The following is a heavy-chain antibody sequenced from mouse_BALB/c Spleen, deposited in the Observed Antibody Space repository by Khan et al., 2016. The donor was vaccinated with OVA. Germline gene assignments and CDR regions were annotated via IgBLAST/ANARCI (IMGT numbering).Heavy chain of an antibody. CDR1: GFTFSTYG. Sequence: EVQGVESGGDLVKPGGSLKLSCAASGFTFSTYGMSWVRQTPDKRLEWVATVSTGGGYTYYPDSVKGRFTISRDNAKNTLYLKMSGLKAEDTATFYCKSIAYYYDSEGFAYWGQGTLVTVSA. V-gene: IGHV5-6*01. CDR3: KSIAYYYDSEGFAY. D-gene: IGHD1-1*01. CDR2: VSTGGGYT. J-gene: IGHJ3*01.